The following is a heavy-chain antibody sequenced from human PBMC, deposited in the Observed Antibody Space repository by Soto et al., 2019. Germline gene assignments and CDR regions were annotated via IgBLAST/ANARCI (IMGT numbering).Heavy chain of an antibody. J-gene: IGHJ3*02. CDR3: ARPTLILGIELRNGAFDI. Sequence: GGSLRLSCAASGFTFSSYSMNWVRQAPGKGLEWVSSISSSSSYIYYADSVKGRFTISRDNAKNSLYLQMNSLRAKDTAVYYCARPTLILGIELRNGAFDIWGQGTMVTVSS. CDR1: GFTFSSYS. CDR2: ISSSSSYI. D-gene: IGHD7-27*01. V-gene: IGHV3-21*01.